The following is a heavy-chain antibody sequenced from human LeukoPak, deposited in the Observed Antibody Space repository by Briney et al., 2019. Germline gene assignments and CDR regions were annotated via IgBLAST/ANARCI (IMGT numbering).Heavy chain of an antibody. J-gene: IGHJ4*02. V-gene: IGHV4-38-2*02. D-gene: IGHD6-19*01. Sequence: SETLSLTCTVSGYSISSGYYWGWIRQPPGKGLEWIGSIYHSGSTNYNPSLKSRVTISVDKSKNQFSLKLSSVTAADTAVYYCAGLVAGTSLESFGYWGQGTLVTVSS. CDR1: GYSISSGYY. CDR3: AGLVAGTSLESFGY. CDR2: IYHSGST.